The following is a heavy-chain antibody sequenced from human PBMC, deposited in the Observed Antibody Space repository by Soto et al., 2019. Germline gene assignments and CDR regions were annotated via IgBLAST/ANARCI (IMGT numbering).Heavy chain of an antibody. D-gene: IGHD3-3*01. CDR1: GYTFTSYP. Sequence: ASVMVSCKASGYTFTSYPMHWVRQAPGQGLEWMGWINAGNGDTKYSQKFQGRVTITRDTSASTAYMELSSLRSEDTAVYYCARAPPYDFWSGYIDYWGQGTLVTVSS. J-gene: IGHJ4*02. CDR2: INAGNGDT. V-gene: IGHV1-3*01. CDR3: ARAPPYDFWSGYIDY.